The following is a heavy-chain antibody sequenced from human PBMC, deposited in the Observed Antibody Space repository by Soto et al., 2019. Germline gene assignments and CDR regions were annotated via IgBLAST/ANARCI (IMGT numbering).Heavy chain of an antibody. D-gene: IGHD6-13*01. J-gene: IGHJ5*02. V-gene: IGHV3-21*01. CDR3: TRDASRDSSARGWFDP. CDR1: GFTFRGFT. Sequence: GGSLRLSCAASGFTFRGFTMSWVRQSPGKGLEWVSTISSNSAYIYYTDALRGRFTISRDNAKNSLHLQMNSLRAEDTAVYYCTRDASRDSSARGWFDPWGPGTLVTVSS. CDR2: ISSNSAYI.